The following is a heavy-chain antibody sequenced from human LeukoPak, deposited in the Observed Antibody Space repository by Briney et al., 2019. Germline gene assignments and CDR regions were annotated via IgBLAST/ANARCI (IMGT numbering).Heavy chain of an antibody. CDR2: MNPNSGNT. D-gene: IGHD3-22*01. CDR3: ARGYFADSSGFSDY. Sequence: GASVKVSCKASGYTFTSYDINWVRQATGQGLEWMGWMNPNSGNTGYAQKFQGRVTMTRNTSISTAYMELSSLRSDDTAVYYCARGYFADSSGFSDYWGQGTLVTVSS. V-gene: IGHV1-8*01. J-gene: IGHJ4*02. CDR1: GYTFTSYD.